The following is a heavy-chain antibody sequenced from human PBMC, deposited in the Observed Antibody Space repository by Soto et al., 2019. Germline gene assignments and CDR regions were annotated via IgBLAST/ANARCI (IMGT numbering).Heavy chain of an antibody. CDR2: TYYRSKWYI. CDR1: GVSVSSNSAA. J-gene: IGHJ5*02. Sequence: SQTLSLTCAISGVSVSSNSAAWNWIRQSPSRGLEWLGRTYYRSKWYIDYAVSVKSRITINPDTSKNQFSLQLNSVTPEDTAVYYCARDERGRYCSGGSCYPTPGWFDPWGQGTLVTSPQ. D-gene: IGHD2-15*01. V-gene: IGHV6-1*01. CDR3: ARDERGRYCSGGSCYPTPGWFDP.